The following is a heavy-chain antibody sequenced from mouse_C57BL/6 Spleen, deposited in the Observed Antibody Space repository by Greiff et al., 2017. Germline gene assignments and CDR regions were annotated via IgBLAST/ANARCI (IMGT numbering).Heavy chain of an antibody. CDR2: IDPSDSYT. V-gene: IGHV1-69*01. Sequence: QVQLQQPGAELVMPGASVKLSCKASGYTFPSYWMHWVKQRPGQGLEWIGEIDPSDSYTNYNQKFKGKSTLTVDKSSSTAYMQLSSLTSEDAAVYYCASLVGGAMDYWGQGTSVTVSS. CDR3: ASLVGGAMDY. CDR1: GYTFPSYW. J-gene: IGHJ4*01. D-gene: IGHD2-10*02.